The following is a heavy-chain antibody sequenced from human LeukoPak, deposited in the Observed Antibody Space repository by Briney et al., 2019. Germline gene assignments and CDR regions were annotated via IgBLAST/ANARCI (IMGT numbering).Heavy chain of an antibody. CDR3: AKFSGYSYGGWFDQ. J-gene: IGHJ5*02. CDR2: ISYAGNNK. Sequence: GGSLRLSCAASGFTFSSYAMHWVRQAPGKGLEWVAVISYAGNNKYYADSVKGRFTISRDNSKNTLYLQMNSLRAEDTAVYYCAKFSGYSYGGWFDQWGPGTLVTVSS. V-gene: IGHV3-30*04. D-gene: IGHD5-18*01. CDR1: GFTFSSYA.